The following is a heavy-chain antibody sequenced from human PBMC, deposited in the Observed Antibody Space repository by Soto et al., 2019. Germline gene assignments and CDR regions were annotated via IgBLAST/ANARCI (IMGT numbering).Heavy chain of an antibody. CDR2: IYSGDST. CDR3: AREERNGMDV. J-gene: IGHJ6*02. V-gene: IGHV3-53*04. CDR1: GFTVSSSN. Sequence: EVQLVESGGGLVQPGGSLRLSCEASGFTVSSSNMNWVRQAPGKGLEWVSVIYSGDSTYYADSVKGRFTISRHNSKNTLYLQMNSLRGEDTAVYYCAREERNGMDVWGQGTTVTVSS.